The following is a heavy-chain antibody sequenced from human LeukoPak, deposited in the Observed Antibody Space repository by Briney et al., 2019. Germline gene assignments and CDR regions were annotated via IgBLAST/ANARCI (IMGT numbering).Heavy chain of an antibody. J-gene: IGHJ4*02. CDR3: ARDLDYAPAAKFDY. V-gene: IGHV1-69*04. CDR1: GGTFSSYA. CDR2: IIPILGIA. Sequence: SVKVSCKASGGTFSSYAISWVRQAPGQGLEWMGRIIPILGIANYAQKFLGRVTITADKSTSTAYMELSSLRSEDTAVYYCARDLDYAPAAKFDYWGQGTLVTVSS. D-gene: IGHD2-2*01.